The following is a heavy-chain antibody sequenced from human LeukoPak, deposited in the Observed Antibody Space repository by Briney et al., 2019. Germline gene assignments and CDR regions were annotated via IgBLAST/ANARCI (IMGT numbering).Heavy chain of an antibody. J-gene: IGHJ6*03. CDR2: IIPMFGAA. V-gene: IGHV1-69*05. CDR3: ATEGPNYYMDV. Sequence: SVKVSRKASGGTFSKFGISWVRQAPGEGLEWMGGIIPMFGAANYAQKFQGRVTITTDESTTTAHMELISLTSDDTAVYFCATEGPNYYMDVWGKGTTVTVSS. CDR1: GGTFSKFG.